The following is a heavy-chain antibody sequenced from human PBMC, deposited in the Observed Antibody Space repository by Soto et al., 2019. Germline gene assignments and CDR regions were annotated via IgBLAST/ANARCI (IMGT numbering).Heavy chain of an antibody. CDR2: IIPIFGTA. D-gene: IGHD2-15*01. Sequence: SVKVSCKASGGTFSSYAISWVRQAPGQGLEWMGGIIPIFGTANYAQKFQGRVTITADESTSTAYMELSSLRSEDTAVYYCARARGYCSGGSRYHHKIEYFQHWGQGTMVTVYS. J-gene: IGHJ1*01. V-gene: IGHV1-69*13. CDR1: GGTFSSYA. CDR3: ARARGYCSGGSRYHHKIEYFQH.